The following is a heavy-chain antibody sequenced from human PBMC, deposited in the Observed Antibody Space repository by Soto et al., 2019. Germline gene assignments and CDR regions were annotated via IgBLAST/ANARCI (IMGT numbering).Heavy chain of an antibody. CDR3: ARTIGMAGSLHAFDI. Sequence: SQPLSLTCAISGDSVSSNSAAWNWIRQSPSRGFEWLGRTYYRSKWYNDYAVSVKSRITINPDTSKNQFSLQLNSVTPEDTAVYYCARTIGMAGSLHAFDIWGQGTMVTVSS. D-gene: IGHD6-19*01. CDR2: TYYRSKWYN. J-gene: IGHJ3*02. CDR1: GDSVSSNSAA. V-gene: IGHV6-1*01.